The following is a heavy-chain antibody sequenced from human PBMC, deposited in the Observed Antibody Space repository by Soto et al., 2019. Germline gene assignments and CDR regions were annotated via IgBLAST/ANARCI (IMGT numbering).Heavy chain of an antibody. Sequence: QVQLQESGPGLVKPSGTLSLTCAVSGGSISSSNWWSWVRQPPGKGLEWIGEIYHSGSTNYNPSLKRRVTISVDKSKKQFSLKLRSVTAADTAVYYCARVEWAASSNWFDPWGQGTLVTVSS. V-gene: IGHV4-4*02. CDR2: IYHSGST. CDR1: GGSISSSNW. CDR3: ARVEWAASSNWFDP. D-gene: IGHD2-2*01. J-gene: IGHJ5*02.